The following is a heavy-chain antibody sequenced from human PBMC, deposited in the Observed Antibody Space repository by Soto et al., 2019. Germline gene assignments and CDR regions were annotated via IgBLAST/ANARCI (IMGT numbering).Heavy chain of an antibody. V-gene: IGHV4-30-2*01. D-gene: IGHD6-13*01. Sequence: QPQLQESGSGLVKPSQTLSLTCAVSGGSISSGGYSWNWIRQPPGKGLEWIGYIYHSGSTYYNPSLKSRVTISVDRSKNQFSLKLSSVTAADTAVYYCASSHAGAHITAAVHWGQGTLVTVSS. CDR1: GGSISSGGYS. J-gene: IGHJ4*02. CDR2: IYHSGST. CDR3: ASSHAGAHITAAVH.